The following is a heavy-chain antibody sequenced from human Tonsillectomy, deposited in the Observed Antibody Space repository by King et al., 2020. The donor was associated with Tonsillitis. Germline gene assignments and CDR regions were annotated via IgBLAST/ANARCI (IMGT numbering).Heavy chain of an antibody. CDR1: GYTFSSYG. V-gene: IGHV3-30*02. Sequence: VQLVESGGGVVQPGVSLRLSCAASGYTFSSYGMHWVRQAPGKGLEWVAFIRYDGSNKYYADSVKGRFTISRDNSKNTLYLKMNSLRAEDTAVYYCAKDFETTGTTGWFDPWGQGNLVTVSS. J-gene: IGHJ5*02. CDR2: IRYDGSNK. D-gene: IGHD1-1*01. CDR3: AKDFETTGTTGWFDP.